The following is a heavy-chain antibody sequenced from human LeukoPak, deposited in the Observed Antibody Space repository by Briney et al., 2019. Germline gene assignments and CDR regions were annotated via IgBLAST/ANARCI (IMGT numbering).Heavy chain of an antibody. J-gene: IGHJ4*02. CDR2: ISSGSSYI. CDR1: GFTFSSYS. V-gene: IGHV3-21*01. CDR3: ARNYDILTGYEAFFGY. D-gene: IGHD3-9*01. Sequence: GGSLRLSCAASGFTFSSYSVNWVRQAPGKGLEWVSSISSGSSYIYYADSVKGRFTISRDNAKNSLYLQMNSLRAEDTAVYYCARNYDILTGYEAFFGYWGQGTLVTVSS.